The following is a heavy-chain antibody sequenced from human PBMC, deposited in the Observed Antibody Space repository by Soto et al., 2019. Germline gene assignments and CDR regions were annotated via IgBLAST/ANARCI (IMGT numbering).Heavy chain of an antibody. V-gene: IGHV4-4*02. J-gene: IGHJ3*02. Sequence: QVQLQESGPGLVKPSGTLSLTCAVSGGSISSSNWWSWVRQPPGKGLEWIGEIYHSGSTNYNPSRKSRVTISVDKSRNQFSLKLSSVTAADTAVYYCAREGAGYSSSWYGQGAFDIWGQGTMVTVSS. CDR2: IYHSGST. CDR3: AREGAGYSSSWYGQGAFDI. CDR1: GGSISSSNW. D-gene: IGHD6-13*01.